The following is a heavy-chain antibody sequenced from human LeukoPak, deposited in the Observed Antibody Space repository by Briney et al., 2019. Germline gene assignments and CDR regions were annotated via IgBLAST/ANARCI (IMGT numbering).Heavy chain of an antibody. CDR3: ARVPVVVPAAPAMDV. Sequence: GGSLRLSCAASGFTFSNYWLSWVRQAPGKGLEWVANMKEDGSEKYSVDSVKGRFTISRDNAKNSLYLQMNSLRAEDTAVYYCARVPVVVPAAPAMDVWGQGTTVTVSS. J-gene: IGHJ6*02. CDR2: MKEDGSEK. V-gene: IGHV3-7*03. CDR1: GFTFSNYW. D-gene: IGHD2-2*01.